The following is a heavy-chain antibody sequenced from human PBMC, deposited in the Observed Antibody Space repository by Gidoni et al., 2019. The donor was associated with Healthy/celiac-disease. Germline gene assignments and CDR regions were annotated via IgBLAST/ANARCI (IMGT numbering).Heavy chain of an antibody. CDR2: IYYSGST. CDR3: ARAVLRFNWFDP. V-gene: IGHV4-59*01. D-gene: IGHD3-3*01. CDR1: GGSISSYY. Sequence: QVQLQESGPGLVKPSETLSLPCTVSGGSISSYYWSWIRQPPGKGLEWIGYIYYSGSTHYNPSLKSRVTISVDTSKNQFSLKLSSVTAADTAVYYCARAVLRFNWFDPWGQGTLVTVSS. J-gene: IGHJ5*02.